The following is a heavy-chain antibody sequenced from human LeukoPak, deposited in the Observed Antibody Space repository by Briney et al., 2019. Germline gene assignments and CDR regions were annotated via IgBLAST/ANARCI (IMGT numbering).Heavy chain of an antibody. V-gene: IGHV1-2*02. J-gene: IGHJ4*02. Sequence: GASVKVSCKASGYTFTGYYMHWVRQAPGQGLAWMGWINPNSGGTNYAQKFQGRVTMTRDTSISTAYMELSRLRSDDTAVYYCARVGIDSSSWYYFDYWGQGTLVTVSS. CDR2: INPNSGGT. CDR3: ARVGIDSSSWYYFDY. D-gene: IGHD6-13*01. CDR1: GYTFTGYY.